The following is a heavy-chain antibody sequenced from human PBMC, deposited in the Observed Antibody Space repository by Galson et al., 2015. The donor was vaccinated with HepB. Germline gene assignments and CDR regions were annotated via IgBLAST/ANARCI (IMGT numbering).Heavy chain of an antibody. CDR3: ANRYCTSTSCAFDP. CDR2: IYHSGST. J-gene: IGHJ5*02. CDR1: GGSIGSGGYS. D-gene: IGHD2-2*01. V-gene: IGHV4-30-2*01. Sequence: TLSLTCAVSGGSIGSGGYSWSWIRQPPGKALEWIGYIYHSGSTYYNPSLKSRVTISLDRSKNHFSLKLTSVTAADTAVYYCANRYCTSTSCAFDPWGQRTLVTVSS.